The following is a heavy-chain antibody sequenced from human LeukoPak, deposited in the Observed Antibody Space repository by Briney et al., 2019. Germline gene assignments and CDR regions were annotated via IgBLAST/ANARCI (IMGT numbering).Heavy chain of an antibody. D-gene: IGHD2-21*01. V-gene: IGHV3-74*01. J-gene: IGHJ3*01. CDR1: VLTFRKVW. CDR2: INTAGST. Sequence: GGSLRLFCEVSVLTFRKVWMHWVRHTPGQGLVWVCRINTAGSTVYADPVKGRFTISRDNAKNMVYLQMNSLRTEDTAVYYCASFRDTDNWGRGTMVTVSS. CDR3: ASFRDTDN.